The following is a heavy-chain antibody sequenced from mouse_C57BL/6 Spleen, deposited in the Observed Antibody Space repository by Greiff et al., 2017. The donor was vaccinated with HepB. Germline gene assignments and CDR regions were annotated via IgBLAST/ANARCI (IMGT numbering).Heavy chain of an antibody. J-gene: IGHJ3*01. CDR1: GYTFTDYY. Sequence: QVQLQQSGAELVRPGASVKLSCKASGYTFTDYYINWVKQRPGQGLEWIARIYPGSGNTYYNEKFKGKATLTAEKSSSTAYMQLSSLTSEDSAVYFCARSDYDYGWCAYWGQGTLVTVSA. V-gene: IGHV1-76*01. CDR3: ARSDYDYGWCAY. D-gene: IGHD2-4*01. CDR2: IYPGSGNT.